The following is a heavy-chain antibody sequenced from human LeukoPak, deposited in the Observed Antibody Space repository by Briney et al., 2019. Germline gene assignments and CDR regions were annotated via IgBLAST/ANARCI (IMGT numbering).Heavy chain of an antibody. J-gene: IGHJ4*02. CDR3: AKDRVVAAATGADY. CDR1: AYTFTAYY. D-gene: IGHD2-15*01. V-gene: IGHV1-2*02. CDR2: INPNSGDS. Sequence: ASVKVSCKASAYTFTAYYLHWVRQAPGQGLEWMGWINPNSGDSNYARKFHGRVTMTSDTSISTAYLELIWLRSDDTAVYYCAKDRVVAAATGADYWGQGTLVTVSS.